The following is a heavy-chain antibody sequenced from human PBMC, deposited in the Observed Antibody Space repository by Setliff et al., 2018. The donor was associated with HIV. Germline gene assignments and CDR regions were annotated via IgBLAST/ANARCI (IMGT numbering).Heavy chain of an antibody. Sequence: ASVKVSCKASGYIFTVYPLHWVRQAPGQGLEWMGWINPNSGATKYAQKFQGRVTMTRDKSTSTVHMELTSLTSDDTAVYYCAGADYSDTSGYYSNFDYWGHGNLVTVSS. D-gene: IGHD3-22*01. CDR3: AGADYSDTSGYYSNFDY. CDR2: INPNSGAT. V-gene: IGHV1-2*02. CDR1: GYIFTVYP. J-gene: IGHJ4*01.